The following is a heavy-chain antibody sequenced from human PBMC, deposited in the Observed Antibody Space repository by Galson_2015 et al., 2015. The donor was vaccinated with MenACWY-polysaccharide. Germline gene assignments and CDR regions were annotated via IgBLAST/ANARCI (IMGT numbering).Heavy chain of an antibody. Sequence: SLRLSCAASGFTFDDYAMHWVRQAPGKGLEWVSLISGDGGSTYYADSVKGRFTISRDNSKNSLYLQMNSLRTEDTALYYCAKGRGYSYGSASDYWGQGTLVTVSS. CDR3: AKGRGYSYGSASDY. J-gene: IGHJ4*02. D-gene: IGHD5-18*01. V-gene: IGHV3-43*02. CDR1: GFTFDDYA. CDR2: ISGDGGST.